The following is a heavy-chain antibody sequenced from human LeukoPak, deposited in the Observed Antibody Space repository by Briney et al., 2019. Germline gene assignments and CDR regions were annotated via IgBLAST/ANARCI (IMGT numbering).Heavy chain of an antibody. CDR3: VKGGAGSL. D-gene: IGHD3-10*01. Sequence: GGSLRLSCAASGFTFSTYAMSWVRQAPGKGLEWVSAISTGGGGTYYADSVKGRFTISRDNSKNTLYLQMNSLRAEDTATYYCVKGGAGSLWGQGTLVTVSS. CDR2: ISTGGGGT. CDR1: GFTFSTYA. V-gene: IGHV3-23*01. J-gene: IGHJ4*02.